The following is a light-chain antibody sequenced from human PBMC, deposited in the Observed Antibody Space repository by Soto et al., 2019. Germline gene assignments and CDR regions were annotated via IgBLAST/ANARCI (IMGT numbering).Light chain of an antibody. J-gene: IGLJ1*01. CDR1: SSNIGSNT. Sequence: QSVLTQAPSASGTPGQRVTISCSGSSSNIGSNTVNWYQQLPGTAPKLLIYRNNQRPSGVPDRFSGSKSGTSASLAISGLQSEDEADYYCAAWDDSLNGCVFGTGTKVTVL. CDR3: AAWDDSLNGCV. CDR2: RNN. V-gene: IGLV1-44*01.